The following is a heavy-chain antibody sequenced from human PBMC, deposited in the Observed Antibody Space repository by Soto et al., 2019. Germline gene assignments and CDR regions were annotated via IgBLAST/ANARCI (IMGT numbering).Heavy chain of an antibody. CDR1: GGTFSSYA. Sequence: QVQLVQSGAEVKKPGSSVKVSCKASGGTFSSYAISWVRQAPGQGLEWMGGIIPIFGTANYAQKFQGRVMISADESTSTVYMELSSLRCEDTVVYYCAAPGGCSSTSCYTSRGYCYYGMGVWGQGTTVTVSS. CDR3: AAPGGCSSTSCYTSRGYCYYGMGV. CDR2: IIPIFGTA. D-gene: IGHD2-2*02. J-gene: IGHJ6*02. V-gene: IGHV1-69*01.